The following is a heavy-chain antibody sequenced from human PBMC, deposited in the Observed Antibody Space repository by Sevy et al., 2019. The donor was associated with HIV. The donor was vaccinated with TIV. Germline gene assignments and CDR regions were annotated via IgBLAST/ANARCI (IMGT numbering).Heavy chain of an antibody. D-gene: IGHD2-2*01. CDR2: ISSNGGST. V-gene: IGHV3-64D*06. Sequence: GGSLRLSCSASGFTFSSYAMHWVRQAPGKGLEYVSAISSNGGSTYYAYSVKGRFSISRDNSKNTLYLQMSSLRAEDTAVYYCVKGGYCSSTSCGSYYYYGMDVWGQGTTVTVSS. CDR3: VKGGYCSSTSCGSYYYYGMDV. J-gene: IGHJ6*02. CDR1: GFTFSSYA.